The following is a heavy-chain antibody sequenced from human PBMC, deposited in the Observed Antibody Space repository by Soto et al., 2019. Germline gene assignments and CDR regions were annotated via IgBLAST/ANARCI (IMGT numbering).Heavy chain of an antibody. V-gene: IGHV1-8*01. J-gene: IGHJ6*02. CDR1: GYTFTSYD. CDR3: AFTYYDFWSGYLFSGYYYGMDV. CDR2: MNPNSGNT. Sequence: EASVKVSCKASGYTFTSYDINWVRQATGQGLEWMGWMNPNSGNTGYAQKFQGRVTMTRNTSISTAYMELSSLRSEDAAVYYCAFTYYDFWSGYLFSGYYYGMDVWGQGTTVTVSS. D-gene: IGHD3-3*01.